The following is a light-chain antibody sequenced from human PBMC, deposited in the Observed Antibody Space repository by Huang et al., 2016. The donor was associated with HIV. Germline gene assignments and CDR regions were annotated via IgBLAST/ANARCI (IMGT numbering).Light chain of an antibody. Sequence: DIQMTQSPSSLSASVGDRVTITCRASRGISNSLAWYQQQPGKAPKLLLYAASRLQGCSPSRFSGSGSRTDYTLTISSLQPEDSATYYCQQYYNTTLSFGGGTKVEIK. J-gene: IGKJ4*01. CDR2: AAS. CDR1: RGISNS. V-gene: IGKV1-NL1*01. CDR3: QQYYNTTLS.